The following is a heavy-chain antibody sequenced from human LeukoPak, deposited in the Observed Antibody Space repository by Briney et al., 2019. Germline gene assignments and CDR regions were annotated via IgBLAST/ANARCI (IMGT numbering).Heavy chain of an antibody. D-gene: IGHD2-15*01. CDR2: INPNSGGT. CDR3: ARDLSGGALGAFDI. J-gene: IGHJ3*02. V-gene: IGHV1-2*02. Sequence: GASVKVSGKASGYTFANFGINWLRQAPGQGLEWMGWINPNSGGTSFALNFQGRVTLTRDTSISTVYMELSRLRSDDTAVYYCARDLSGGALGAFDIWGQGTMVTVSS. CDR1: GYTFANFG.